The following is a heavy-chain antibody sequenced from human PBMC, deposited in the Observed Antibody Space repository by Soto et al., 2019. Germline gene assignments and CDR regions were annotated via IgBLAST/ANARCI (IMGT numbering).Heavy chain of an antibody. V-gene: IGHV4-4*02. D-gene: IGHD1-26*01. Sequence: QVQLQESGPGLVKPSGTLSLTCAVSGGSISSSNWWSWVRQPPGKGLEWIGEIYHSGSTNYNPSLTSRVTISVYKSRNQFSLKLSSVPAADTAVYYCARVSGSYYYGMDVWGQGTTVTVSS. J-gene: IGHJ6*02. CDR3: ARVSGSYYYGMDV. CDR2: IYHSGST. CDR1: GGSISSSNW.